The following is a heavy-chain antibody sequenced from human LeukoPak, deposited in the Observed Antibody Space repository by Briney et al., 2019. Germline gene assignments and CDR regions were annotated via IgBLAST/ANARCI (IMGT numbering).Heavy chain of an antibody. V-gene: IGHV3-66*01. CDR3: ARLSAGLYFDY. Sequence: GSLRLSCAASGFTVSSNYMSWVRQAPGKGLEWVSVIYSGGSTYYADSVKGRFTISRDNSKNTLYLQMNSLGAEDTAVYYCARLSAGLYFDYWGQGTLVTVSS. CDR1: GFTVSSNY. CDR2: IYSGGST. J-gene: IGHJ4*02. D-gene: IGHD6-19*01.